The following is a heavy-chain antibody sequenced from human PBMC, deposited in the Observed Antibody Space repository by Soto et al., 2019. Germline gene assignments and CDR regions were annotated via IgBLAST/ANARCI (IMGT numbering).Heavy chain of an antibody. Sequence: QVQLVQSGTEVKKPGASVKVSCKASGYTFTSYGITWVRQAPGQGLEWMGWISAYNGNINYAQKFQGRVTMTTDTSTSPAYMELRSLSSDDTAVYYCARDVDISPLWFDYWGQGTLVTVSS. CDR1: GYTFTSYG. CDR2: ISAYNGNI. J-gene: IGHJ4*02. V-gene: IGHV1-18*01. CDR3: ARDVDISPLWFDY. D-gene: IGHD3-9*01.